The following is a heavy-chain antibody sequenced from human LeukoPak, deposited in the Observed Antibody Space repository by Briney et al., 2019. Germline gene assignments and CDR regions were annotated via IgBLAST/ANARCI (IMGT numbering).Heavy chain of an antibody. Sequence: KASQTLSLTCTVSGGSISSGSYYWSWIRQPAGKGLEWIGRIYTSGSTNYNPSLKSRVTISVDTSKNQFSLKLTSVTAADTAVYYCARLVRGSASYFDHWGHGTLVTVSS. CDR2: IYTSGST. CDR3: ARLVRGSASYFDH. D-gene: IGHD2-21*01. J-gene: IGHJ4*01. V-gene: IGHV4-61*02. CDR1: GGSISSGSYY.